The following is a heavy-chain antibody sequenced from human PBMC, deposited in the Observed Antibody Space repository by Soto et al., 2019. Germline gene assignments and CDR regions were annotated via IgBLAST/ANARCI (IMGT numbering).Heavy chain of an antibody. CDR1: GFTFSSYS. V-gene: IGHV3-21*01. CDR3: ARESQTVVVVAATPSYYYYYMDV. D-gene: IGHD2-15*01. Sequence: GGSLRLSCAASGFTFSSYSMNWVRQAPGKGLEWVSSISSSSSYIYYADSVKGRFTISRDNAKNSLYLQMNSLRAEDTAVYYCARESQTVVVVAATPSYYYYYMDVWGKGTTVTVSS. J-gene: IGHJ6*03. CDR2: ISSSSSYI.